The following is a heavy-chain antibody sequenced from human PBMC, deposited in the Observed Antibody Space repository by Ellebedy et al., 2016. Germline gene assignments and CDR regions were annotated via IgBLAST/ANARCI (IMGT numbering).Heavy chain of an antibody. CDR1: GTNFTSDL. Sequence: GGSLRPSCKGPGTNFTSDLIAWVRQKHGKGLKWRGIIYAGDSPTKYSPSFQGHFTNSADKSISAAYLQWSSLKASDTAVYYCAKRGLLGGWYASWGQGTPVTVSS. D-gene: IGHD4-23*01. CDR2: IYAGDSPT. J-gene: IGHJ5*01. V-gene: IGHV5-51*01. CDR3: AKRGLLGGWYAS.